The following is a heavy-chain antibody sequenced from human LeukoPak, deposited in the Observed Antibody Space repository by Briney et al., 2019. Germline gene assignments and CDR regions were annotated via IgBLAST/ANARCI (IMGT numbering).Heavy chain of an antibody. CDR3: ARSSVYYYDSSGYPDY. V-gene: IGHV4-59*01. Sequence: SETLSLTCTVSGGSISGYYWSWIRQPPGKGLEWIGYIYYSGSTNYNPSLKSRVTISVDTSKNQFSLKLSSVTAADTAVYYCARSSVYYYDSSGYPDYWGQGTLVTVSS. CDR1: GGSISGYY. CDR2: IYYSGST. D-gene: IGHD3-22*01. J-gene: IGHJ4*02.